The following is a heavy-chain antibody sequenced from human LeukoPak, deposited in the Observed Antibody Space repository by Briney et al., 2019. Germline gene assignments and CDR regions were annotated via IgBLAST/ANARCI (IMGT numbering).Heavy chain of an antibody. D-gene: IGHD3-10*01. V-gene: IGHV5-51*01. CDR2: IYPGDSRT. Sequence: GESLKISCKAFGYIFNTYWIGWVRQVPGKGLEWMGVIYPGDSRTRYSPSFQGQVTISADKSISTAYLQWSSLKASDTAMYYCARSITMVRGVIRWFDPWGQGTLVTVSS. CDR1: GYIFNTYW. J-gene: IGHJ5*02. CDR3: ARSITMVRGVIRWFDP.